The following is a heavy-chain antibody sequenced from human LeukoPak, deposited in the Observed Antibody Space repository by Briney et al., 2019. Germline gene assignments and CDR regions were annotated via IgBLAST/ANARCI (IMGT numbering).Heavy chain of an antibody. V-gene: IGHV1-46*01. CDR1: GYTFTSYY. J-gene: IGHJ5*02. Sequence: GASVKVSCKASGYTFTSYYVHLVRQAPGQGLEWMAIINPSGGRTSYAQKFQGRVTMTRDTSTSTAYMELSSLKSEDTAVYYCARDHFVVDHWFDPWGQGTLVTVSS. CDR2: INPSGGRT. D-gene: IGHD2-21*01. CDR3: ARDHFVVDHWFDP.